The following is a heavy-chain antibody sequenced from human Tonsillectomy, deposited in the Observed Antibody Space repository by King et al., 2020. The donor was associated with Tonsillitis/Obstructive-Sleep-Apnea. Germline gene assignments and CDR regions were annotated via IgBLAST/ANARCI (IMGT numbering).Heavy chain of an antibody. CDR2: IDHSGSA. V-gene: IGHV4-34*01. Sequence: VQLKQWGAGLLKPSETLSLTCAVYGGSFSGYYWSWIRQPPGKGLEWIGEIDHSGSANYNPSLKSRVTITLDTSKSQFSLELSSVTAADTAVYYCSRVLVASGSSSDAFDIWGQGTMVSVSS. J-gene: IGHJ3*02. CDR3: SRVLVASGSSSDAFDI. D-gene: IGHD6-6*01. CDR1: GGSFSGYY.